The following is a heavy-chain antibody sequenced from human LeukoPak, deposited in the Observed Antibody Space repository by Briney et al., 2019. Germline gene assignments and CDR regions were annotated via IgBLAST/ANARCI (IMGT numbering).Heavy chain of an antibody. V-gene: IGHV3-13*01. CDR1: GFTFSSYD. CDR2: IGTAGDT. J-gene: IGHJ4*02. D-gene: IGHD1-26*01. Sequence: GVSLRLSCAASGFTFSSYDMHWVRQATGKGLEWVSAIGTAGDTYYPGSVKGRFTISRENAKNSLYLQMNSLRAGDTAVYYCARGVWAYSGSYYFDYWGQGTLVTVSS. CDR3: ARGVWAYSGSYYFDY.